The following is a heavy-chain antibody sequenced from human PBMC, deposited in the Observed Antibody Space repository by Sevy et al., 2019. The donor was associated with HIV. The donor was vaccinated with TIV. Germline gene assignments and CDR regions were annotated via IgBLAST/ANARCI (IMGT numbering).Heavy chain of an antibody. CDR2: IYYSGST. V-gene: IGHV4-39*01. Sequence: SETLSLTCTVSGGSISSSSYYWGWIRQPPGKGLEWIGSIYYSGSTYYNPSLKSVVTISVDTSKNQFTLKLSSVTAADTAVYYCARHVGSSWYGGEYYFDYWGQGTLVTVSS. CDR3: ARHVGSSWYGGEYYFDY. CDR1: GGSISSSSYY. D-gene: IGHD6-13*01. J-gene: IGHJ4*02.